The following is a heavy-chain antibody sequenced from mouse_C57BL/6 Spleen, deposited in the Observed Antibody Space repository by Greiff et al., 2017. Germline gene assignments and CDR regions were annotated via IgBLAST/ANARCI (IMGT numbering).Heavy chain of an antibody. Sequence: QVQLKESGPELVKPGASVKISCKASGYSFTSYYIHWVKQRPGQGLEWIGWIYPGSGNTKYNEKFKGKATLTADTSSSTAYMQLSSLTSEDSAVYYCATAQATLAWFAYWGQGTLVTVSA. D-gene: IGHD3-2*02. CDR2: IYPGSGNT. J-gene: IGHJ3*01. CDR1: GYSFTSYY. CDR3: ATAQATLAWFAY. V-gene: IGHV1-66*01.